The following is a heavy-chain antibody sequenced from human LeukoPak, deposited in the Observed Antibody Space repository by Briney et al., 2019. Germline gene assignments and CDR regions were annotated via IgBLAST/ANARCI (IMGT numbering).Heavy chain of an antibody. CDR1: GYTFTSYD. Sequence: GASVKVSCKASGYTFTSYDINWVRQAPGQGLEWMGWINPNSGGTNYAQKFQGRVTMTRDTSISTAYMELSRLRSDDTAVYYCARARITMVRGVITTGFQHWGQGTLVTVSS. CDR3: ARARITMVRGVITTGFQH. J-gene: IGHJ1*01. CDR2: INPNSGGT. V-gene: IGHV1-2*02. D-gene: IGHD3-10*01.